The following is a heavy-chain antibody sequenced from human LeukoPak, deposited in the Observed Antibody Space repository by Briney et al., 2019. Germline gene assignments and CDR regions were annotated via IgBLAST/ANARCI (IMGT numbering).Heavy chain of an antibody. Sequence: KPSETLSLTCTVSGGSISPYFWSWIRQPPGKGLEWIGYIYTSGSTNYNPSLKSRVTISVDTSKNQFSLKLSSVTAADTAVYYCARHGGDGYDYFDYWGQGTLVTVSS. J-gene: IGHJ4*02. CDR3: ARHGGDGYDYFDY. V-gene: IGHV4-4*09. CDR1: GGSISPYF. CDR2: IYTSGST. D-gene: IGHD5-24*01.